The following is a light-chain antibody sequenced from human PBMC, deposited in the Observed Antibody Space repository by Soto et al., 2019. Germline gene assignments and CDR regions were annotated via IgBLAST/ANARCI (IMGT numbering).Light chain of an antibody. Sequence: EIVLTQSPVTLALSPGERATLSCKASQSVYSDYLAWYQQKPGQAPRLLIYGASNRATGIPDRFSGSGSGTDFTLTISRLEPEDFAVYHCQQCDTSIWAYTFGQGTKLEMK. V-gene: IGKV3-20*01. CDR2: GAS. CDR1: QSVYSDY. CDR3: QQCDTSIWAYT. J-gene: IGKJ2*01.